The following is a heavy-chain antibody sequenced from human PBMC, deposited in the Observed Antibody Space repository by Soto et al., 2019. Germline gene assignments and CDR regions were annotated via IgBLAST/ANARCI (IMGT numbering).Heavy chain of an antibody. CDR3: ARAPYPGIAAAVAY. D-gene: IGHD6-13*01. Sequence: GASVKVSCKASGYTFTGYYMHWVRQAPGQGLEWMGWINPNSGGTNYAQKFQGRVTMTRDTSISTAYMELSRLRSDDTAVYYCARAPYPGIAAAVAYWGQGTLVTVSS. CDR1: GYTFTGYY. J-gene: IGHJ4*02. V-gene: IGHV1-2*02. CDR2: INPNSGGT.